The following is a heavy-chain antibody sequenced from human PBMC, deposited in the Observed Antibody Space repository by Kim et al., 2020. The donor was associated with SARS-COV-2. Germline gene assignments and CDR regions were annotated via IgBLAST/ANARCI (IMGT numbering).Heavy chain of an antibody. Sequence: GGSLRLSCAASGFTFSSYGMHWVRQAPGKGLEWVAVISYDGSNKYYADSVKGRFTISRDNSKNTLYLQMNSLRAEDTAVYYCAKEAILYSRWFDPWGQGTLVTVSS. CDR2: ISYDGSNK. J-gene: IGHJ5*02. D-gene: IGHD2-8*01. CDR1: GFTFSSYG. V-gene: IGHV3-30*18. CDR3: AKEAILYSRWFDP.